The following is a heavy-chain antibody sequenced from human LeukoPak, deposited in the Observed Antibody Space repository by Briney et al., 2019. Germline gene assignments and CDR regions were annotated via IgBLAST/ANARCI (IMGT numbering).Heavy chain of an antibody. J-gene: IGHJ1*01. D-gene: IGHD3-22*01. CDR1: GDSVSRSDSY. V-gene: IGHV4-39*01. CDR3: ARRRYYDGSGYLE. Sequence: SETLSLTCSVSGDSVSRSDSYWDWIRQPPGKGLEWIGTIYYSGRTYYSPSLKSRVTMSVDPSNNQFSLNLRSVTAADTELYYCARRRYYDGSGYLEWGQGTLLSVSS. CDR2: IYYSGRT.